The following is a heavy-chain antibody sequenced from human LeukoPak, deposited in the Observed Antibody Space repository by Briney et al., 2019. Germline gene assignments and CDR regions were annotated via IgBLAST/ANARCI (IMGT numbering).Heavy chain of an antibody. CDR3: ARDRNFYDSSGYYYGVGFDP. J-gene: IGHJ5*02. CDR2: IYYSGST. CDR1: GGSISSYY. V-gene: IGHV4-59*01. D-gene: IGHD3-22*01. Sequence: SETLSLTCTVSGGSISSYYWSWIRQPPGKGLEWIGYIYYSGSTNYNPSLKSRVTISVDTSKNQFSLKLSSVTAADTAVYYCARDRNFYDSSGYYYGVGFDPWGQGTLVTVSS.